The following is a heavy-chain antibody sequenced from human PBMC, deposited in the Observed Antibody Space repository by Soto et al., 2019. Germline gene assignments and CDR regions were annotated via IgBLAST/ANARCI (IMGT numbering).Heavy chain of an antibody. J-gene: IGHJ4*02. D-gene: IGHD1-1*01. CDR3: AKDKGVFNWATSYFDY. Sequence: GSLRLSCAASGFTFGNYAMHWVRQAPGKGLEWVALTSYDGNNEYYTDSVKGRFTISRDNSKNTLFLQMNSPRPEDTAVYYCAKDKGVFNWATSYFDYWGQGALVTVSS. V-gene: IGHV3-30*18. CDR1: GFTFGNYA. CDR2: TSYDGNNE.